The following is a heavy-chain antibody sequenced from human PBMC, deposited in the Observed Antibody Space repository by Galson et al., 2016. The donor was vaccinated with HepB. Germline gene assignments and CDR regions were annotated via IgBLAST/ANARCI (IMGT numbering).Heavy chain of an antibody. CDR1: GYTFTAYA. CDR3: ARRLVGSYGSAFDI. CDR2: INTAKGDT. J-gene: IGHJ3*02. V-gene: IGHV1-3*04. Sequence: SGYTFTAYAIHWVRQAPGQRLEWMAWINTAKGDTRYSRKLQGRVTLTRDTSATTASMELSSLRSEDTAVYYCARRLVGSYGSAFDIWGQGTLVTVSS. D-gene: IGHD2-8*02.